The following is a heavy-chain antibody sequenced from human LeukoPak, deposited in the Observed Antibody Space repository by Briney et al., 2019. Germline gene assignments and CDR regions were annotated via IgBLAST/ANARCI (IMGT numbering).Heavy chain of an antibody. D-gene: IGHD3-10*01. V-gene: IGHV3-23*01. CDR1: EFTFRDYA. J-gene: IGHJ4*02. CDR2: ISGSGGST. CDR3: AKPGYGPGSFNYPYFDY. Sequence: GGSLRLSYAASEFTFRDYAMSWVRQAPEKGLEWVSIISGSGGSTNYADSVKGRFTISRDNSKNTLYLQMNSLRAEDTALYYCAKPGYGPGSFNYPYFDYWGQGALVTVSS.